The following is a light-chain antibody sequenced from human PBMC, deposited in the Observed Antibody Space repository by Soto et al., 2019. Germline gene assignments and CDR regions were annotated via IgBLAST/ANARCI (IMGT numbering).Light chain of an antibody. V-gene: IGKV3-15*01. J-gene: IGKJ1*01. CDR3: HQYHYWWT. CDR1: QSVSGH. Sequence: EIVITQSPATLSVSPGERVTLSCRASQSVSGHLAWYTQKPGQAPRLIISGASTRATGIPARFSGSGSGTEFTLTISSLQSEDFAVYYCHQYHYWWTFGQGTKVDIK. CDR2: GAS.